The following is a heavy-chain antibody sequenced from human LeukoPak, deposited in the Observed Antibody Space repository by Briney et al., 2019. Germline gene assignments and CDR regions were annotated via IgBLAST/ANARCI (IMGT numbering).Heavy chain of an antibody. Sequence: AGRSLRLSCAASGFTFSSYGMHWVRQAPGKGLEGVAVILYDGSNKYYADSVKGRFTISRDSSKNTVYLQMNSLRAEDTAVYYCAKDYYDSSGYSYFDDWGQGTLVTVSS. CDR2: ILYDGSNK. CDR1: GFTFSSYG. D-gene: IGHD3-22*01. V-gene: IGHV3-30*18. CDR3: AKDYYDSSGYSYFDD. J-gene: IGHJ4*02.